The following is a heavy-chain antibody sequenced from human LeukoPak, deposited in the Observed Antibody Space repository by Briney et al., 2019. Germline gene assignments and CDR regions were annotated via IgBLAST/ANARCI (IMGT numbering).Heavy chain of an antibody. CDR2: ISYTGST. D-gene: IGHD3-10*01. CDR3: ARDDYRGVTNFDP. V-gene: IGHV4-59*01. Sequence: PSETLSLTCTVSGGSISPYFWSWIRQPPGKGLEWIGYISYTGSTNYNPSLKSRVTISVDTSKNQFSLQLTSVTAADTAVYYCARDDYRGVTNFDPWGQGTMVTVSS. CDR1: GGSISPYF. J-gene: IGHJ3*01.